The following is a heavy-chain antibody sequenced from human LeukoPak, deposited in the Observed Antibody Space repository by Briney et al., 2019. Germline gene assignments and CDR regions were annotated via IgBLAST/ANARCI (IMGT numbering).Heavy chain of an antibody. Sequence: SETLSLTCTVSDGSIKTNYWWTWVRQPPGRGLEWIGETWHSGSSTNYNPSLKSRVTISVDKPKSQFSLKLTSVTAADTAIYYCARGNEYTWWQWSQGTLVTVSS. CDR1: DGSIKTNYW. CDR2: TWHSGSST. CDR3: ARGNEYTWWQ. V-gene: IGHV4-4*02. D-gene: IGHD2-15*01. J-gene: IGHJ4*02.